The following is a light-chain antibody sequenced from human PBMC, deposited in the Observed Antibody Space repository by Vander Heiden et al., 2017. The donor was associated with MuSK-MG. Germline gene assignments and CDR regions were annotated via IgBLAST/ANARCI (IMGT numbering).Light chain of an antibody. CDR3: AAWDDSRDGLI. CDR2: CTS. Sequence: VLTQPPSASGSPAQRITISCSGGSSNIGSNFVVWYQQLPGTAPKLLILCTSQRPSGVPDRFFCSRSGTYASPTTSGLQSEEEGDDYCAAWDDSRDGLIFGGGTKLTVL. CDR1: SSNIGSNF. V-gene: IGLV1-44*01. J-gene: IGLJ2*01.